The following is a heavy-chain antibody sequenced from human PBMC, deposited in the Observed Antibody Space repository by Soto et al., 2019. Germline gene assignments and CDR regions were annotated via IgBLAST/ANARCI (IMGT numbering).Heavy chain of an antibody. V-gene: IGHV3-30*01. CDR3: VASVFSFDY. Sequence: HVQLVESGGGVVKPGRSLRLSCAASGFTFSTSAMHCVRQAPGKRLEWVEVISYDGTNEHYEDSVKGRFTVSRDNSRNTLSLQMNSLRPEDTDMYYCVASVFSFDYWGQGSLVTVSS. J-gene: IGHJ4*02. CDR2: ISYDGTNE. D-gene: IGHD2-8*01. CDR1: GFTFSTSA.